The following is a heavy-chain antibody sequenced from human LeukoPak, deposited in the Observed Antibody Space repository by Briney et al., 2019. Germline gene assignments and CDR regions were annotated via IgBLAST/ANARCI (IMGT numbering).Heavy chain of an antibody. V-gene: IGHV1-46*01. D-gene: IGHD3-9*01. CDR3: ARDPYYDILTGYAYDY. Sequence: ASVKVSCKASGYTFTSYYMHWVRQAPGQGLEWMGIINPSGGSTSYAQKFQGRVTMTRDTSTSTVYMELSSLRSEDTAVYYCARDPYYDILTGYAYDYWGQGTLVTVSS. CDR1: GYTFTSYY. J-gene: IGHJ4*02. CDR2: INPSGGST.